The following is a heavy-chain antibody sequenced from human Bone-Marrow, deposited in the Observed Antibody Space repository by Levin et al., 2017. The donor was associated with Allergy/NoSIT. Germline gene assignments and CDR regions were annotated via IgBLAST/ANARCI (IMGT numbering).Heavy chain of an antibody. D-gene: IGHD2-2*01. CDR1: GDSVSTNNAA. J-gene: IGHJ6*02. CDR3: AREDRKSTGHPYYFGMDV. Sequence: SETLSLTCAISGDSVSTNNAAWNWIRQSPSRGLEWLGRTYYRSKWYSDYAVSVKSRISFNPDTAKNQISLQLTSVTPEDTAVYYCAREDRKSTGHPYYFGMDVWGQGTTVTVSS. CDR2: TYYRSKWYS. V-gene: IGHV6-1*01.